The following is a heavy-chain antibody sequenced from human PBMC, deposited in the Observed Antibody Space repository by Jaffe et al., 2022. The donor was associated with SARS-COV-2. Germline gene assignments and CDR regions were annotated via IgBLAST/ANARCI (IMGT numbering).Heavy chain of an antibody. CDR2: ISSSSSYT. V-gene: IGHV3-11*06. D-gene: IGHD5-12*01. CDR3: ATQGYSGYELDY. Sequence: QVQLVESGGGLVKPGGSLRLSCAASGFTFSDYYMSWIRQAPGKGLEWVSYISSSSSYTNYADSVKGRFTISRDNAKNSLYLQMNSLRAEDTAVYYCATQGYSGYELDYWGQGTLVTVSS. CDR1: GFTFSDYY. J-gene: IGHJ4*02.